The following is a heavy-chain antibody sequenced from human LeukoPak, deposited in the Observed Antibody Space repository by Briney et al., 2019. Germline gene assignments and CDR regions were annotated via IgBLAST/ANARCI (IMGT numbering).Heavy chain of an antibody. CDR3: AKRAFGENFFDF. Sequence: GGSLRLSCAASGFTFSSYVMTWVRQAPGKGLQWVSTLSGSCDSTYYTDSVKGRFTISRDNSKNTLYLQMNSLRAEDTAIYYCAKRAFGENFFDFWGQGTLVTVSA. D-gene: IGHD3-10*01. CDR1: GFTFSSYV. J-gene: IGHJ4*02. CDR2: LSGSCDST. V-gene: IGHV3-23*01.